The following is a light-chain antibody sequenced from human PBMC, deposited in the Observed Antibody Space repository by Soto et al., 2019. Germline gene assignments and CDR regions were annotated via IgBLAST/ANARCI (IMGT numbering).Light chain of an antibody. CDR1: QSVNNF. Sequence: IVMTQSPATLSVSIGDRATLPCRASQSVNNFLAWYQQKPGQAPRLLIFDASNRASGIPARFSGSGSGTDFTLTISSLEPEDFAVYYCQQRSSSPATFGHGTKVDIK. V-gene: IGKV3-11*01. J-gene: IGKJ1*01. CDR3: QQRSSSPAT. CDR2: DAS.